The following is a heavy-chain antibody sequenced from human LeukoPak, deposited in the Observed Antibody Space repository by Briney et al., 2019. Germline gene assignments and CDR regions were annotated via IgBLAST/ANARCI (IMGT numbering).Heavy chain of an antibody. CDR3: ARASYSYDINGWVPFDY. D-gene: IGHD3-22*01. CDR1: GGSISSYY. J-gene: IGHJ4*02. CDR2: IYTSGST. V-gene: IGHV4-4*08. Sequence: PSETLSLTCTVSGGSISSYYWSWIGQPPGKGLEWIGRIYTSGSTNYNPSLKSRVTISGDTSKNQFSLRLSSVTAADTAVYYCARASYSYDINGWVPFDYWGQGTLVTVSS.